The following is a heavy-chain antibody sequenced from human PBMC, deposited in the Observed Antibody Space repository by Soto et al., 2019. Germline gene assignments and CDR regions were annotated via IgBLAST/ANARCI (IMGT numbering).Heavy chain of an antibody. V-gene: IGHV3-23*01. Sequence: EVQLLESGGGLVQPGGSLRLSCAASGFTFSSYAMSWVRQAPGKGLEWVSAISGSGGSTYYADSVKGRFTISRDNSMNTLYLQMNSLRAEDTAVYYCAKDTSGSYYESNFDYWGQGTLVTVSS. D-gene: IGHD1-26*01. CDR2: ISGSGGST. CDR3: AKDTSGSYYESNFDY. J-gene: IGHJ4*02. CDR1: GFTFSSYA.